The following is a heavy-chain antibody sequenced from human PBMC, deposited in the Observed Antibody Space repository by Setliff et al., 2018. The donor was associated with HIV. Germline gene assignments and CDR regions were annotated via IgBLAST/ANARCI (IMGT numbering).Heavy chain of an antibody. CDR1: GFTVYSYY. J-gene: IGHJ4*03. CDR3: ARSPQGGYFDY. Sequence: GGSLRLSCAASGFTVYSYYMSWVRQVPGKGLVWVSHINSDGSGTKYADSVKGRFTISRDNSKNTLYLQMNSLRVEDTAVYHCARSPQGGYFDYWGQGTLVTVSS. CDR2: INSDGSGT. V-gene: IGHV3-74*01.